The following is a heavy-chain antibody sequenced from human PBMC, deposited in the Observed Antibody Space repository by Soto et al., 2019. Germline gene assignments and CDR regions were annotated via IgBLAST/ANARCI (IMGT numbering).Heavy chain of an antibody. CDR1: GGSISSGGYS. V-gene: IGHV4-30-2*01. Sequence: SETLSLTCTVSGGSISSGGYSWSWIRQPPGKGLEWIGYIYHSGSTYYNPSLKSRVTISVDRSKNQFSLKLSSVTAADTAVYYCARCDDYGDYYFDYWGQGTLVTVSS. CDR2: IYHSGST. CDR3: ARCDDYGDYYFDY. D-gene: IGHD4-17*01. J-gene: IGHJ4*02.